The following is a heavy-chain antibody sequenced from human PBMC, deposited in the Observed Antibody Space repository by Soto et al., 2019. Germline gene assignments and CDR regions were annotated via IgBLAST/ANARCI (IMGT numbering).Heavy chain of an antibody. CDR3: AKGSHYDILTAYHAFDY. CDR1: GFTFNSYA. V-gene: IGHV3-23*01. D-gene: IGHD3-9*01. Sequence: PGGSLRLSCAASGFTFNSYAMNWVRQAPGKGLEWVSSISGGGGGTYYADPVKGRLTISRDNSKNTLYLQMNSLRAEDTALYYCAKGSHYDILTAYHAFDYWGPGTLVTVSS. J-gene: IGHJ4*02. CDR2: ISGGGGGT.